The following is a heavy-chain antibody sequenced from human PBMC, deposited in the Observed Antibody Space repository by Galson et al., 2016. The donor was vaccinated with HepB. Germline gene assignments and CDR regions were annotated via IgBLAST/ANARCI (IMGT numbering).Heavy chain of an antibody. CDR3: ARDEPPMLDTSGWDNWFDP. V-gene: IGHV1-46*01. CDR1: GYTFTSHY. CDR2: ISPTGGSA. Sequence: SVKVSCKASGYTFTSHYMHWVRQAPGQGLEWMGMISPTGGSADYAQKFQGRVTMTRDTSTTTFYMELNRLTSDDTAVYYCARDEPPMLDTSGWDNWFDPWGQGTLVTVSP. J-gene: IGHJ5*02. D-gene: IGHD6-19*01.